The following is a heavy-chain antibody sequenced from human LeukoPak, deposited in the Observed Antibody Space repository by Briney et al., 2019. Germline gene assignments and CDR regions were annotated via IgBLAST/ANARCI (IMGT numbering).Heavy chain of an antibody. D-gene: IGHD2-2*01. CDR3: ARGIFAGEYQLPIQWFDP. V-gene: IGHV1-18*01. Sequence: ASVKVSCKASGYTFTSYGISWVRQAPGQGLEWMGWISAYNGNTNYVQKLQGRVTMTTDTSTSTAYMELRSLRSDDTAVYYCARGIFAGEYQLPIQWFDPWGQGTLVTVSS. J-gene: IGHJ5*02. CDR2: ISAYNGNT. CDR1: GYTFTSYG.